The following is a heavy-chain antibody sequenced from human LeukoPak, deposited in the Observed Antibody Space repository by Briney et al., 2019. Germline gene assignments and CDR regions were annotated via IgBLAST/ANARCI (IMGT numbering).Heavy chain of an antibody. Sequence: GGSLRLSCAASGFTFSSYSMNWVRQAPGKGLEWVSSISGSSSYMYYADSVKGRFTISRDNAKNSLYLQMNSLRAEDTAVYYCARDDGDYVFNFDYWGQGTLVTVSS. D-gene: IGHD4-17*01. J-gene: IGHJ4*02. CDR3: ARDDGDYVFNFDY. V-gene: IGHV3-21*01. CDR1: GFTFSSYS. CDR2: ISGSSSYM.